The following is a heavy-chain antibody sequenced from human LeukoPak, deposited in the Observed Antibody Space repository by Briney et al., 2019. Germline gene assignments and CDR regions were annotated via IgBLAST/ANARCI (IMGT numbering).Heavy chain of an antibody. CDR2: INHSGST. J-gene: IGHJ4*02. D-gene: IGHD1-26*01. V-gene: IGHV4-34*01. CDR3: ARGRPRTKLPDY. Sequence: SETLSVTCAVYGGSFSGYYWSWIRQPPGQGLEWIGEINHSGSTNYNPSLKSRVTISVDTSKNQFSLKLSSVTAADTAVYYCARGRPRTKLPDYWGQGTLVTVSS. CDR1: GGSFSGYY.